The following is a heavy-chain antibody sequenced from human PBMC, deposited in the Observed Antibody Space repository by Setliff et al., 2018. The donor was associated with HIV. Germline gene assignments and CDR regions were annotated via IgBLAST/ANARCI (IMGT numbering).Heavy chain of an antibody. D-gene: IGHD3-22*01. Sequence: PSETLSLTCDVSGGSISSNSWWTWVRQPPGKGLEWIGQIYHGGNTRYNPSLKSRLTMSIDKSKNQVSLELSSVTAADTAVYYCARGGGYDRSGDRDDAFDIWGQGTMVTV. CDR2: IYHGGNT. CDR1: GGSISSNSW. CDR3: ARGGGYDRSGDRDDAFDI. J-gene: IGHJ3*02. V-gene: IGHV4-4*02.